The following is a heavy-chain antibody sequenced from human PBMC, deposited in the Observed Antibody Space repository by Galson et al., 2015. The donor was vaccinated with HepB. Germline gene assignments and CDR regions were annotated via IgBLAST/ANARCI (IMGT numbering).Heavy chain of an antibody. CDR2: ISGTGGST. CDR3: AKPDEKYYYDSSGYPDY. V-gene: IGHV3-23*01. D-gene: IGHD3-22*01. CDR1: GFTFSTYA. Sequence: SLRLSCAASGFTFSTYAMSWVRQAPGKGLEWVSAISGTGGSTHYADSVKGRFTISRDNSKNTLYLQMNSLRAEDTAVYYCAKPDEKYYYDSSGYPDYWGQGTLVTVSS. J-gene: IGHJ4*02.